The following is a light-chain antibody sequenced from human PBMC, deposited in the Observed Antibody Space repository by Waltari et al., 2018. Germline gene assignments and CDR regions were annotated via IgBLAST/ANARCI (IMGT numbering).Light chain of an antibody. V-gene: IGKV3-11*01. J-gene: IGKJ4*01. CDR2: ESS. CDR3: QQRSNWLT. Sequence: EIVLTQSPATLSLSPGERATLSCRDSQSFSSYLAWYQQKPGQAPSLLIDESSNRATGSPARFSGSGSGTDFTLTISSLEPEDFAVDYCQQRSNWLTFGGGTKVEIK. CDR1: QSFSSY.